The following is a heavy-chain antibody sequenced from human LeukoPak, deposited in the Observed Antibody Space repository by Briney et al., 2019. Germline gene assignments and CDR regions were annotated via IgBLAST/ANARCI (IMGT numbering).Heavy chain of an antibody. CDR1: GGPISRGVYL. V-gene: IGHV4-30-2*03. D-gene: IGHD3/OR15-3a*01. CDR2: LYYSENT. CDR3: ARQTGSGLFILP. Sequence: SHTLSLTCAVSGGPISRGVYLWPRTRQPPAKGLEWNGYLYYSENTYYNASLKSQVSISIDTSKNQFSLRLTSVTAADTAVYYCARQTGSGLFILPGGQGTLVTVSS. J-gene: IGHJ4*02.